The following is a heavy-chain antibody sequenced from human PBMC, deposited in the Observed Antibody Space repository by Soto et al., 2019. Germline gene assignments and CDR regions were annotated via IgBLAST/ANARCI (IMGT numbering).Heavy chain of an antibody. CDR2: VSYSKST. CDR1: GVSISNNNYY. CDR3: AKYSGGSMEDY. J-gene: IGHJ4*02. V-gene: IGHV4-39*01. D-gene: IGHD3-10*01. Sequence: SETLSLTFAVSGVSISNNNYYWGWIRQPPGKGLEWIGSVSYSKSTYFSPSLKGRATISADTSKNQLSLRLSSVTAADTAIYYCAKYSGGSMEDYWGPVTLATVS.